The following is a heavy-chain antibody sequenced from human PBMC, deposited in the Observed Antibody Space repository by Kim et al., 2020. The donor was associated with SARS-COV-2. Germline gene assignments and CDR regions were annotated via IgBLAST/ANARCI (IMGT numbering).Heavy chain of an antibody. Sequence: AAPVKGRFTISRDDSKNTLYLEMNSLKTEDTALYYCAASMVRGVTGNFDCWGQGTLVTVSS. J-gene: IGHJ4*02. CDR3: AASMVRGVTGNFDC. D-gene: IGHD3-10*01. V-gene: IGHV3-15*01.